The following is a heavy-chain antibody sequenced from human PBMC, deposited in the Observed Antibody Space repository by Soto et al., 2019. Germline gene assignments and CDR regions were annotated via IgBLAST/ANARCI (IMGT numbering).Heavy chain of an antibody. CDR1: GFTFSSYA. J-gene: IGHJ6*02. CDR2: ISYDGSNK. CDR3: ARAVVPAANFYYYGMDV. Sequence: QVQLVESGGGVVQPGRSLRLSCAASGFTFSSYAMHWVRQAPGKGLGWVAVISYDGSNKYYADSVKGRFTISRDNSKNTLYLQMNSLRAEDTAVYYCARAVVPAANFYYYGMDVWGQGTTVTVSS. D-gene: IGHD2-2*01. V-gene: IGHV3-30-3*01.